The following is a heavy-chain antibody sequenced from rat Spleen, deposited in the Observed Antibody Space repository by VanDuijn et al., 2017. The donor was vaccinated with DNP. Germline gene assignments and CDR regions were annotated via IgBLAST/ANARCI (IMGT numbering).Heavy chain of an antibody. V-gene: IGHV2-30*01. CDR3: TRTGSYKSGYYLDY. D-gene: IGHD4-3*01. CDR1: GFSLTNYN. CDR2: IWTGGST. J-gene: IGHJ2*01. Sequence: QVQLKESGPGLVQPSQTLSLTCTVSGFSLTNYNVHWVRQPTGKSLEWMGLIWTGGSTDYNSALKSRLSISRDTSKSQVFLKMNSLQTEDTAIYFCTRTGSYKSGYYLDYWGQGVMVTVSS.